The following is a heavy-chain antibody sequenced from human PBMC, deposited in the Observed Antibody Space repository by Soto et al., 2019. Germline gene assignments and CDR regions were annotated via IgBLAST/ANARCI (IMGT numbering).Heavy chain of an antibody. CDR3: AREIYDSSGYSYYYYGMGV. D-gene: IGHD3-22*01. V-gene: IGHV1-69*01. Sequence: QVQLVQSGAEVKKPGSSVKVSCKASGGTFSSYAISWVRQAPAQGLEWMGGVIPIFGTANYAQKFQGRVTIAADECTSTAYMELSSLRSEDTAVYYCAREIYDSSGYSYYYYGMGVWCEGKTVTVSS. J-gene: IGHJ6*04. CDR1: GGTFSSYA. CDR2: VIPIFGTA.